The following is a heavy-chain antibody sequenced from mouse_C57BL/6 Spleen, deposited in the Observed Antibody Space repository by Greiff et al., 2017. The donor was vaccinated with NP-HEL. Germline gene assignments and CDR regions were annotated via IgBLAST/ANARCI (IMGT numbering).Heavy chain of an antibody. CDR3: ARGDGDYDKAWFAY. CDR1: GYAFSSYW. V-gene: IGHV1-80*01. Sequence: QVQLQQSGAELVKPGASVKISCKASGYAFSSYWMNWVKQRPGKGLEWIGQIYPGDGDTNYNGKFKGKATLAADKSSSTAYMQLISLTSEDSAVYFCARGDGDYDKAWFAYWGQGTLVTVSA. CDR2: IYPGDGDT. J-gene: IGHJ3*01. D-gene: IGHD2-4*01.